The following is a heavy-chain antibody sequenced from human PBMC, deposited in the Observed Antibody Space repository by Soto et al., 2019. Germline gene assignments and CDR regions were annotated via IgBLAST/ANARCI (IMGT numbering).Heavy chain of an antibody. D-gene: IGHD2-2*01. Sequence: GASVKVSCKASGYTFTSYAITWVRQAPGQGLEWMGWISGYNGNTKYAQKLQGRVTMTTDTSTSTAYMEMRSLRSDDTAVYYCASVGYCSSTSCPQVNYYYYGMDVWGQGTTVTVSS. CDR1: GYTFTSYA. CDR2: ISGYNGNT. J-gene: IGHJ6*02. V-gene: IGHV1-18*04. CDR3: ASVGYCSSTSCPQVNYYYYGMDV.